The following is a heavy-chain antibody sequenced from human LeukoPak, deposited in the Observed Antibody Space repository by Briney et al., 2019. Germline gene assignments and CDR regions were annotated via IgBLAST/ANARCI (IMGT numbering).Heavy chain of an antibody. CDR3: ARGTTGTTLGFDP. J-gene: IGHJ5*02. Sequence: SETLSLTCAVSGGSISSNSYYWGWIRQPPGKGLEWIGSIYYSGSTYYNPSLKSRVTISVDTSKNQFSLKLSSVTAADTAVYYCARGTTGTTLGFDPWGQGTLVTVSS. CDR1: GGSISSNSYY. D-gene: IGHD1-1*01. V-gene: IGHV4-39*07. CDR2: IYYSGST.